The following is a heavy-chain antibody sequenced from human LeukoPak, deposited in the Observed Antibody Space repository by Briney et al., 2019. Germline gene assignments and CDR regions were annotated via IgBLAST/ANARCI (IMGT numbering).Heavy chain of an antibody. Sequence: ASVKVSCKASGYTFTGYYMHWVGQAPGQGREGMGWINPNSGGTNYAQKFQRRVTMTRDTSISTAYMELSRLRSDDTAVYYCAAGPIYYDFWSGYLGYNFDYWGQGTLVTVSS. D-gene: IGHD3-3*01. J-gene: IGHJ4*02. CDR2: INPNSGGT. V-gene: IGHV1-2*02. CDR3: AAGPIYYDFWSGYLGYNFDY. CDR1: GYTFTGYY.